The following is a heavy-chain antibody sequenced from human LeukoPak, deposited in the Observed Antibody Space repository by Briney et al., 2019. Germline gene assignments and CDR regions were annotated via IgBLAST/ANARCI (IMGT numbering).Heavy chain of an antibody. D-gene: IGHD6-19*01. CDR2: ISYDGSNK. J-gene: IGHJ4*02. CDR3: AREPDLYSSGWYFDY. V-gene: IGHV3-30*04. CDR1: GFTFSSYA. Sequence: GGSLRLSCAASGFTFSSYAMHWVRQAPGKWLEWVAVISYDGSNKYYADSVKGRFTISRDNSKNTLYLQMNSLRAEDTAVYYCAREPDLYSSGWYFDYWGQGTLVTVSS.